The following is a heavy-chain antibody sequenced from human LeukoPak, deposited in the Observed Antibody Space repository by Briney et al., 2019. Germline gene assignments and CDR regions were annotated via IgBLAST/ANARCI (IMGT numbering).Heavy chain of an antibody. D-gene: IGHD2-15*01. CDR2: ISSSSSYI. Sequence: GGSLRLSCAASGFTFSSYSMNWVRQAPGKGLESVSSISSSSSYIYYADSVKGRFTISRDNAKNSLYLQMNSLRAEDTALYYCAKAPVTTCSGAYCYPFDYWSQGTLVTVSS. CDR3: AKAPVTTCSGAYCYPFDY. CDR1: GFTFSSYS. V-gene: IGHV3-21*01. J-gene: IGHJ4*02.